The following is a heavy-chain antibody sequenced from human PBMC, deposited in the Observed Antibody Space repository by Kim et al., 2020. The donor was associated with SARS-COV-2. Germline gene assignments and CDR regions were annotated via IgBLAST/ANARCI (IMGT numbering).Heavy chain of an antibody. CDR1: GFTFSSYG. V-gene: IGHV3-7*01. CDR2: LKQDGSDK. Sequence: GGSLRLSCAASGFTFSSYGMNWVRQAPGKGLEWVANLKQDGSDKYYVDSVKGRFTISRDNAKNSVYLQMNSLRAEDTAVYYCVRGYVAAWGQGTLVIV. D-gene: IGHD5-12*01. J-gene: IGHJ5*02. CDR3: VRGYVAA.